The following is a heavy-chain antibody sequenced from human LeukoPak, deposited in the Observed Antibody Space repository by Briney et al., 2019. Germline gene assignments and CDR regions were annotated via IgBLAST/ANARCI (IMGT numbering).Heavy chain of an antibody. J-gene: IGHJ4*02. CDR1: GYTFTGYY. V-gene: IGHV1-2*02. D-gene: IGHD3-22*01. CDR2: INPNSGGT. Sequence: GASVKVSCKASGYTFTGYYMHWVRQAPGQGLKWMGWINPNSGGTNYAQKFQGRVTMTRDTSISTAYMELSRLRSDDTAVYYCARWYYDSSGYHYWGQGTLVTVSS. CDR3: ARWYYDSSGYHY.